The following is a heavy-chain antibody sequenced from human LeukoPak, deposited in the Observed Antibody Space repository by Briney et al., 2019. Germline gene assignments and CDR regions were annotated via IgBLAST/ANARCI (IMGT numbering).Heavy chain of an antibody. CDR1: GFTFSNAW. CDR3: TTAPYYYGPDY. V-gene: IGHV3-15*01. D-gene: IGHD3-10*01. Sequence: GGCLRLSCAASGFTFSNAWMSWVRQAPGKGLEWVGRIKSKTDGGTTDYAAPVKGRFTISRDDSKNTLYLQMNSLKTEDTAVYYCTTAPYYYGPDYWGQGTLVTASS. CDR2: IKSKTDGGTT. J-gene: IGHJ4*02.